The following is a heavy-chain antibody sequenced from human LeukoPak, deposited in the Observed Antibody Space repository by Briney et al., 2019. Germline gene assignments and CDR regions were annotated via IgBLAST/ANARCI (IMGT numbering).Heavy chain of an antibody. CDR3: VRTSSTWYGDY. CDR1: GYTFASYL. J-gene: IGHJ4*02. Sequence: GESLKISCKGSGYTFASYLIGWVRQMPGKGLEWMGIIYPGDSETRYSPSFRGQVTISADKSISTAYLQWSSLKASDTAMYYCVRTSSTWYGDYWGQGTLVTVSS. CDR2: IYPGDSET. V-gene: IGHV5-51*01. D-gene: IGHD6-13*01.